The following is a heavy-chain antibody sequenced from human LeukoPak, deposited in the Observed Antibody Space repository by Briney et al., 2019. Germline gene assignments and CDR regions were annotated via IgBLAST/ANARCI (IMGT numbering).Heavy chain of an antibody. CDR1: GFTFSSYA. D-gene: IGHD2-21*02. J-gene: IGHJ4*02. V-gene: IGHV3-23*01. CDR2: ISGSGGST. Sequence: GGSLRLSCAASGFTFSSYAMSWVRQAPGKGLEWVSAISGSGGSTYYADSVKGRFTVSRDNSKNTLYLQMNSLRAEDTAVYYCAKDEHCGGGCYPDWGQGTLVTVSS. CDR3: AKDEHCGGGCYPD.